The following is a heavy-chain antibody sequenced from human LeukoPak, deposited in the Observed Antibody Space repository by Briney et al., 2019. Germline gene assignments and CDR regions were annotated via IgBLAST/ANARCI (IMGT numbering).Heavy chain of an antibody. D-gene: IGHD2-2*01. J-gene: IGHJ4*02. CDR3: ARTRNLGYCSSTSCPNFDY. Sequence: GGSLRPSCAASGLTFTNYSMNWVRQAPGMGLEWVSSISRSSRYIDYADSVKGRFTISRDNAKNSLYLQMNSLRAEDTAVYYCARTRNLGYCSSTSCPNFDYWGQGTLVTVSS. CDR1: GLTFTNYS. CDR2: ISRSSRYI. V-gene: IGHV3-21*01.